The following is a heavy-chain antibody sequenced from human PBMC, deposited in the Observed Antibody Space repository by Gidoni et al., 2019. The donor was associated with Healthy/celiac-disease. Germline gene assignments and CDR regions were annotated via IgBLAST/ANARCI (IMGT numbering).Heavy chain of an antibody. V-gene: IGHV3-15*01. CDR1: GFTCSNAW. Sequence: EVQLVESGGGLVKHGGPLSLSCAALGFTCSNAWLSWGRQAPGKGLEWVGRIKRKTDCGTTDYAAPVKGRFTISRDDSKNTLYLKMNSLKTEDTAVYYCTTALGRITMVRGAFSLALAYPVDYWGQGTLVTVSS. D-gene: IGHD3-10*01. CDR2: IKRKTDCGTT. J-gene: IGHJ4*02. CDR3: TTALGRITMVRGAFSLALAYPVDY.